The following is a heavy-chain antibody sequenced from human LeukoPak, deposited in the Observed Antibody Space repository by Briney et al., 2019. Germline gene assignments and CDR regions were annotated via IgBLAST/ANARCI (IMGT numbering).Heavy chain of an antibody. CDR3: ARVLKQQLVTGFRSGDAFDI. Sequence: ASETLSLTCAVYGGSFSGYYWSWIRQPPGMGLEWIGEINHSGSTNYNPSLKSRVTISVDTSKNQFSLKLSSVTAADTAVYYCARVLKQQLVTGFRSGDAFDIWGQGTMVTVSS. CDR2: INHSGST. J-gene: IGHJ3*02. D-gene: IGHD6-13*01. V-gene: IGHV4-34*01. CDR1: GGSFSGYY.